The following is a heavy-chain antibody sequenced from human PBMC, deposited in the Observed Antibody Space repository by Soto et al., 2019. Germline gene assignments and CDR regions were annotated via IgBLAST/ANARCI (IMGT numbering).Heavy chain of an antibody. CDR1: RGCISSGVYY. J-gene: IGHJ4*02. Sequence: PSQTLSLTCTVSRGCISSGVYYWRCLGQPPGKGLEWIGYIYYSGSTYYIPSLKSRVTISVDTSKNQLSLKLSSVTATDTAVYYWARVVPAAPGVVNWGQGALVTVFS. CDR3: ARVVPAAPGVVN. D-gene: IGHD2-2*01. V-gene: IGHV4-30-4*01. CDR2: IYYSGST.